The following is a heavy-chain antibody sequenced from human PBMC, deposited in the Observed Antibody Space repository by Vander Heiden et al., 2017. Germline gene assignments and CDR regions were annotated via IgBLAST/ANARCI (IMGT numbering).Heavy chain of an antibody. CDR2: ISGSGGST. Sequence: EVQLLESGGGLVQPGGSLRLSCAASGFTFSSYAMSWVRQAPGKGLEWVSAISGSGGSTYYADAVKGRFTISRDNSKNTLYLQMNRMRAEDTAVYYCAKGGRAVAGFLDYWGQGTLVTVSS. D-gene: IGHD6-19*01. CDR3: AKGGRAVAGFLDY. CDR1: GFTFSSYA. J-gene: IGHJ4*02. V-gene: IGHV3-23*01.